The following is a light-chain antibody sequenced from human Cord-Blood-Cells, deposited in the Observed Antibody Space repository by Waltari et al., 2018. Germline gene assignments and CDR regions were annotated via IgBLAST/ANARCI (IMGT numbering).Light chain of an antibody. J-gene: IGKJ2*01. CDR2: AAS. CDR1: QSISSY. CDR3: KQRYSTPPDT. V-gene: IGKV1-39*01. Sequence: DIQMTQSPSSLSASVGDRVTITCRASQSISSYLNWYQQKPGKAPKLQIYAASSLQSGVPSRLRGSGSGTEITRTISSRQPEGFATYYCKQRYSTPPDTFGQGTKLEIK.